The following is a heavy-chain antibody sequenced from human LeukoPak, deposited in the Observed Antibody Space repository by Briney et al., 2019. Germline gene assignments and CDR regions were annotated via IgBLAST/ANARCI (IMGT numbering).Heavy chain of an antibody. Sequence: GASLKISCKGSGYSFSTYWIAWVRQLPGKGLEWMGIIYPYDSDTRYSPSFQGQVTISADKSISTAYLQWSSLRASDTAMYYCARQLRESITANWFDPWGQGTQVTVYS. CDR2: IYPYDSDT. V-gene: IGHV5-51*01. D-gene: IGHD6-6*01. CDR1: GYSFSTYW. CDR3: ARQLRESITANWFDP. J-gene: IGHJ5*02.